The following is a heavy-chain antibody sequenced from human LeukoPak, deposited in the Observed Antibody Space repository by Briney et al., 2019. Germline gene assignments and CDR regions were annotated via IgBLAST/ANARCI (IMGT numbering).Heavy chain of an antibody. Sequence: PGGSLRLSCAASGFTFSSYSMNWVRQAPGKGLEWVSSISSSSSYIYYADSVKGRFTISRGNAKNSLYLQMNSLRAEDTAVYYCARDFYSSGWYFGLFDYWGQGTLVTVSS. CDR2: ISSSSSYI. V-gene: IGHV3-21*01. J-gene: IGHJ4*02. CDR1: GFTFSSYS. D-gene: IGHD6-19*01. CDR3: ARDFYSSGWYFGLFDY.